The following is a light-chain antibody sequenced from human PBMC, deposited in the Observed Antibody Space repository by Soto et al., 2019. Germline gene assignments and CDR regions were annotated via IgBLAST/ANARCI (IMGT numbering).Light chain of an antibody. CDR3: SSYTSSFTWV. V-gene: IGLV2-14*01. Sequence: QSVLTQPASVSGSPGQSITISCTGTSSDIGAYDYVSWYQHHPGQAPKLILFEVTDRPSGVSNRFSGSKSGNTASLTISGLQAEDEADYYCSSYTSSFTWVFGGGTQLTVL. CDR1: SSDIGAYDY. CDR2: EVT. J-gene: IGLJ3*02.